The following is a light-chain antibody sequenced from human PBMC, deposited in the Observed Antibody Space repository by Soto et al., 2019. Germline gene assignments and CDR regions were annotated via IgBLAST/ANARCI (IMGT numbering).Light chain of an antibody. CDR2: EGT. CDR3: CSYVGGRTYV. Sequence: QSALTQPASVSGSAGQSITISCTGTTSFFGTYNFVSWYQQHPGKATQVLIYEGTKRPSGVSNRFSGSTSGSTASRTISGLQTEDEAGYYCCSYVGGRTYVFGTVSKVTVL. CDR1: TSFFGTYNF. V-gene: IGLV2-23*01. J-gene: IGLJ1*01.